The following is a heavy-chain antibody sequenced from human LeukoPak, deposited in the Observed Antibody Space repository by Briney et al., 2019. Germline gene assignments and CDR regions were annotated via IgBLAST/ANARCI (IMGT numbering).Heavy chain of an antibody. V-gene: IGHV4-39*01. D-gene: IGHD3-10*01. CDR2: IYYSGST. CDR1: GGSISSSSYY. Sequence: SETLSLTCTVSGGSISSSSYYWGWIRQPPGKGLEWIGSIYYSGSTYYNPSLKSRVTISVDTSKNQFSLKLSSVTAADTAAYYCARPTIYYYGSGGYAFDIWGQGTMVTVSS. CDR3: ARPTIYYYGSGGYAFDI. J-gene: IGHJ3*02.